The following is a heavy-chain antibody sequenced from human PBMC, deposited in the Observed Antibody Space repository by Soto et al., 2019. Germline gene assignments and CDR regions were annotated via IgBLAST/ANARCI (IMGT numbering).Heavy chain of an antibody. J-gene: IGHJ4*02. CDR1: GGSISSYY. D-gene: IGHD3-10*01. Sequence: SETLSLTCTVSGGSISSYYWSWIRQPPGKGLEWIGYIYYSGSTNYNPSLKSRVTISVDTSKNQFSLKLNSMTGADTAVYYCARHNYGSGSTYFDYWGQGTLVTVS. CDR3: ARHNYGSGSTYFDY. CDR2: IYYSGST. V-gene: IGHV4-59*08.